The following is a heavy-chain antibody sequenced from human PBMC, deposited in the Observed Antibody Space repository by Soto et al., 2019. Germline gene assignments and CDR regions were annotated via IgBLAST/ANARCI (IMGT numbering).Heavy chain of an antibody. CDR3: ARPMTTVTTTAFDI. D-gene: IGHD4-17*01. Sequence: SETLSLTCTVSGGSIRSSSYYWGWIRQPPGKGLEWIGSIYYSGSTYYNPSLKSRVTISVDTSKNQFSLKLSSVTAADTAVYYCARPMTTVTTTAFDIWGQGTMVTVSS. CDR1: GGSIRSSSYY. J-gene: IGHJ3*02. CDR2: IYYSGST. V-gene: IGHV4-39*01.